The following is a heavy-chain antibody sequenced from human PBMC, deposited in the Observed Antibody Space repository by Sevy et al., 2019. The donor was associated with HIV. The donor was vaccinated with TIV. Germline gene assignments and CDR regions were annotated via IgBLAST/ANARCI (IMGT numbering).Heavy chain of an antibody. V-gene: IGHV3-48*01. CDR1: GFPFSSHI. J-gene: IGHJ4*02. Sequence: GGSLRLSCTASGFPFSSHIMTWVRQAPGKGLEWVSSISSRCGAIHYADSVKGRFAISRDNGKNSLFLQMNTLRAEDTAVDYWGTTKVTAHIESWGQGTLVTVSS. CDR2: ISSRCGAI. CDR3: GTTKVTAHIES. D-gene: IGHD4-17*01.